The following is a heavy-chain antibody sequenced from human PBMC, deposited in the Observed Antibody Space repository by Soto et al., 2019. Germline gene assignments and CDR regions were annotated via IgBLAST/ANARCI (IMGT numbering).Heavy chain of an antibody. CDR1: GFNFGDYA. Sequence: GGSLRLSCAASGFNFGDYAMHWVRQAPGKGLEWVSSITWNGGNIGYADAVTGRFTIYRDNAKNSLYLQMTSLRAEDTALYYCAKDKRIFGVVNNKGNFDYWGQGALVTVSS. D-gene: IGHD3-3*01. CDR3: AKDKRIFGVVNNKGNFDY. V-gene: IGHV3-9*01. CDR2: ITWNGGNI. J-gene: IGHJ4*02.